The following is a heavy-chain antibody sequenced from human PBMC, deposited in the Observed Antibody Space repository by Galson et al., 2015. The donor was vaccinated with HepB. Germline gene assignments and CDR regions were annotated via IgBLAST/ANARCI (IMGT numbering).Heavy chain of an antibody. D-gene: IGHD6-19*01. CDR2: ISGSGGST. Sequence: SLRLSCAASGFTFSSYAMSWVRQAPGKGLEWVSAISGSGGSTYYADSVKGRFTISRDNSKNTLYLQMNSLRAEDTAVYYCAKAPHWYSSGWYYFDYWGQGTLVTVSS. J-gene: IGHJ4*02. CDR3: AKAPHWYSSGWYYFDY. V-gene: IGHV3-23*01. CDR1: GFTFSSYA.